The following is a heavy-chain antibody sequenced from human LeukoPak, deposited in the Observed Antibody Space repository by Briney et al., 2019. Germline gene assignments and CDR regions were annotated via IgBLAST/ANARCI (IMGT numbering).Heavy chain of an antibody. D-gene: IGHD1-14*01. CDR3: ARGSNRIANV. CDR2: NNHSGST. V-gene: IGHV4-34*01. CDR1: GGSFSDY. J-gene: IGHJ6*04. Sequence: SETLSLTCAVYGGSFSDYWSWIRQPPGKGLEWIGENNHSGSTNYNPSLKSRVTISVDTSKNQFSLKLSSVTAADTAVYYCARGSNRIANVRGKGTTVTVSS.